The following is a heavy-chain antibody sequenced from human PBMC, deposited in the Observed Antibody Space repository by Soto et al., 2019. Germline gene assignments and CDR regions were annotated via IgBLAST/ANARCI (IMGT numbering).Heavy chain of an antibody. V-gene: IGHV3-23*01. J-gene: IGHJ4*02. Sequence: EVQVLDSGGGLVQPGGSLRLSCAASGFTFNNYAMNWVRQAPGKGLEWVATISATGGSTYYADSVKGRFTISRDNSKNTLYLQMNGLRVEDTDVYYCAKDRLAGNFDYWGQGPQVTVSS. CDR1: GFTFNNYA. CDR2: ISATGGST. CDR3: AKDRLAGNFDY.